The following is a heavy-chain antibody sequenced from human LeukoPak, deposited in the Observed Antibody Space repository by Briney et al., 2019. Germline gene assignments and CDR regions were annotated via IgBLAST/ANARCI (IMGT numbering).Heavy chain of an antibody. J-gene: IGHJ4*02. CDR1: GGSISSSSYY. CDR2: IYYSGST. Sequence: PSETLSLTRTVSGGSISSSSYYWGWIRQPPGKGLEWIGSIYYSGSTYYNPSLKSRVTISVDTSKNQFSLKLSSVTAADTAVYYCARHPFRITMVRGVIIPFDYWGQGTLVTVSS. D-gene: IGHD3-10*01. CDR3: ARHPFRITMVRGVIIPFDY. V-gene: IGHV4-39*01.